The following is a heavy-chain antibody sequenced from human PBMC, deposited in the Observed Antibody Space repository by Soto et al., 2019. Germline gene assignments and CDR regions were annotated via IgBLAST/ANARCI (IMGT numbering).Heavy chain of an antibody. CDR3: ARTDCSSTSCYNYYYYGMDV. V-gene: IGHV1-3*01. CDR1: GYSFTKYG. Sequence: ASVKVSCKTSGYSFTKYGLHWVRQAPGQRLEWMGWINPGNGDAKYSQKFQGRVTVTRDTSATTAYMELSSLRSEDSAVFYCARTDCSSTSCYNYYYYGMDVWGQGTTVTVSS. J-gene: IGHJ6*02. D-gene: IGHD2-2*01. CDR2: INPGNGDA.